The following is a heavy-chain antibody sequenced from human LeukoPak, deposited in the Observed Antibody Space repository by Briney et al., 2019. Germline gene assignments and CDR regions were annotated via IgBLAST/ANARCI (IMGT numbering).Heavy chain of an antibody. CDR2: IYYSGSA. J-gene: IGHJ5*02. D-gene: IGHD2-15*01. V-gene: IGHV4-59*08. CDR1: GRSISSYY. Sequence: PSETLSLICTVSGRSISSYYWSWIRQPPGKGLEWIGYIYYSGSANYNPSLKSRVTISVDTSKNQSSLKLSSVTAADTAVYYCARTLGYCSGGSCYRRFDPWGQGTLVTVSS. CDR3: ARTLGYCSGGSCYRRFDP.